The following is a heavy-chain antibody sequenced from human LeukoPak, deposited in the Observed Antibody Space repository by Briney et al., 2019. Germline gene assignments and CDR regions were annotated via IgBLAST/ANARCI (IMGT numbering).Heavy chain of an antibody. CDR1: GFTFSNFW. Sequence: PGGSLRLSCAASGFTFSNFWMTWVRQAPGKGLEWVAHIRQDGVEKYYVDSVRGRFTFSRDNAKNSMNLQMNGLRVEDTAVYYCTRVNNRYSDFWSQGSLVIVSS. J-gene: IGHJ4*02. V-gene: IGHV3-7*01. CDR3: TRVNNRYSDF. CDR2: IRQDGVEK. D-gene: IGHD2-15*01.